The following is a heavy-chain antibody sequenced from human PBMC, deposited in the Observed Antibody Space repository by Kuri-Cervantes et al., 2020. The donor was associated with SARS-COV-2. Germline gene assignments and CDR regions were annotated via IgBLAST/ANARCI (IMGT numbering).Heavy chain of an antibody. CDR2: IYHSGST. CDR1: GYSISSGYY. V-gene: IGHV4-38-2*01. CDR3: ARVRYCSSTSCRLGWYFDL. J-gene: IGHJ2*01. Sequence: ESLKISCAVSGYSISSGYYWGWIRQPPGKGLEWIGSIYHSGSTYYNPSLKSRVTISVDTSKNHFSLKLSSVTAADTAVYYCARVRYCSSTSCRLGWYFDLWGRGTLVTVSS. D-gene: IGHD2-2*01.